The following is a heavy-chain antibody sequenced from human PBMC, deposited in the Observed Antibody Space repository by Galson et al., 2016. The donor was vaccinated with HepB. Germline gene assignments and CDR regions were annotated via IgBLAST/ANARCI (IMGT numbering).Heavy chain of an antibody. Sequence: SVKDSCKASGYTFTSYGISWVRQAPGQGLEWMGWISGYNGNTNYAQKLQGRVTMTTDTSTSTAYMELRSLRFDDTAVYYWAKEGGTTDRFDYWGQGTLVTVSS. D-gene: IGHD1-7*01. CDR3: AKEGGTTDRFDY. CDR1: GYTFTSYG. V-gene: IGHV1-18*01. J-gene: IGHJ4*02. CDR2: ISGYNGNT.